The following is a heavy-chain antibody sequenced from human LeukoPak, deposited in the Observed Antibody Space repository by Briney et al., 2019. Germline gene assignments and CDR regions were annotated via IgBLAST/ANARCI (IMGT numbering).Heavy chain of an antibody. J-gene: IGHJ4*02. D-gene: IGHD5-24*01. CDR1: GYTFIGYY. CDR3: ARAEEMAATCYFDY. V-gene: IGHV1-2*02. Sequence: ASVKVSCKASGYTFIGYYLHWVRQAPGQGLEWMGWINPNSGDTNYAQKFQGRVTMTRDTAISTAYMELSRLRSDDTAMYYCARAEEMAATCYFDYWGQGTLVTVSS. CDR2: INPNSGDT.